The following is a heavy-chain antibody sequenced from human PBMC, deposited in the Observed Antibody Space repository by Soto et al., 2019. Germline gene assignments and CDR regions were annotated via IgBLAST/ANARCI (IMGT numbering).Heavy chain of an antibody. CDR3: ARDHIVAVVPAAMGYYYYGMDV. CDR1: GYTFTGYY. V-gene: IGHV1-2*02. CDR2: INPNSGGT. D-gene: IGHD2-2*01. J-gene: IGHJ6*02. Sequence: QVQLVQSGAEVKKPGASVKVSCKAYGYTFTGYYVHWVRQAPGQGLEWMGWINPNSGGTSYAQKFQGRVTITADKSTSTAYMELSSLRSEDTAVYYCARDHIVAVVPAAMGYYYYGMDVWGQGTTVTVSS.